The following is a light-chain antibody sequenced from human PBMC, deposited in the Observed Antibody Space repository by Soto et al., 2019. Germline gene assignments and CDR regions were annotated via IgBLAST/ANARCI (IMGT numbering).Light chain of an antibody. J-gene: IGLJ1*01. V-gene: IGLV2-8*01. CDR3: ATWDDSLNGFYV. Sequence: QSALTQPPSASGSPGQSVTISCTGTSSDVGGYKYVSWYQQHPGKAPRLMIYEVTKRPSGVPDRFSGSKSGTSASLAISGLRSDDEADYFCATWDDSLNGFYVFGTGTKLTVL. CDR1: SSDVGGYKY. CDR2: EVT.